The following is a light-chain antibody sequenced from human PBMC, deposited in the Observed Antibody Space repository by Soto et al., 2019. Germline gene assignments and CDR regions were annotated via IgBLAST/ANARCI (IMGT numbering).Light chain of an antibody. CDR1: QGINNH. CDR3: LQHNSYPIT. CDR2: AAS. J-gene: IGKJ5*01. Sequence: DIQMTQSPSAMSASVGDRVTITCRASQGINNHLVWFQQKPGKVPKRLLYAASRLESGVPSRFSVSGSGTEFTLTISSLQPEDFATYYCLQHNSYPITLGQGTRLEIK. V-gene: IGKV1-17*03.